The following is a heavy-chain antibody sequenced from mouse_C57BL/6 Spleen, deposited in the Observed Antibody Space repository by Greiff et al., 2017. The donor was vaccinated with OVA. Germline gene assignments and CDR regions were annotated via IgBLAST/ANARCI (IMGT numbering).Heavy chain of an antibody. Sequence: QVQLQQPGAELVKPGASVKLSCKASGYTFTSYWMQWVKQRPGQGLEWIGDIAPSDSSTTYTQKFKGKAPLTVDTSSSRAYMQLSSLTSEDSAVYYCARGTAQALYYAMDYWGQGTSVTVSS. J-gene: IGHJ4*01. CDR3: ARGTAQALYYAMDY. CDR1: GYTFTSYW. CDR2: IAPSDSST. D-gene: IGHD3-2*02. V-gene: IGHV1-50*01.